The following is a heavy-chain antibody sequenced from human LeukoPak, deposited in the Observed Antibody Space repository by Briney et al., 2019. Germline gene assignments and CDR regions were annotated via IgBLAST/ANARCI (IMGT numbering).Heavy chain of an antibody. Sequence: PSETLSLTCAVYGGSFCGYYWSWIRQPPGKGLEWIGEINHSGSTNYNPSLKSRVTISVDTSKDQFSLKLSSVTAADTAVYYCARASGSYYRYSYFQHWGQGTLVTVSS. CDR1: GGSFCGYY. D-gene: IGHD1-26*01. CDR2: INHSGST. CDR3: ARASGSYYRYSYFQH. V-gene: IGHV4-34*01. J-gene: IGHJ1*01.